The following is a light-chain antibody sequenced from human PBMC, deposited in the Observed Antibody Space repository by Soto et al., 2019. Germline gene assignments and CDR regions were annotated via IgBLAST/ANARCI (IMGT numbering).Light chain of an antibody. CDR2: DVS. CDR3: SSYTAITTTRV. V-gene: IGLV2-14*03. CDR1: SSDVGGYNY. J-gene: IGLJ2*01. Sequence: QSALTQPASVSGSPGQSITISCTGTSSDVGGYNYVSWYQQHPGKAPQLMIYDVSSRPSGVSRRFSGSKSGTTASLTISGLQAEDEAYYFCSSYTAITTTRVFGGGTKVTVL.